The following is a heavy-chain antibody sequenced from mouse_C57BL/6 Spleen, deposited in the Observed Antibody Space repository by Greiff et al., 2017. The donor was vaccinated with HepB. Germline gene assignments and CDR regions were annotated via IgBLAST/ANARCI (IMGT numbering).Heavy chain of an antibody. CDR2: INPNNGGT. D-gene: IGHD1-1*01. J-gene: IGHJ4*01. CDR3: ARSDYYGSGDY. Sequence: VQLQQSGPELVKPGASVKISCKASGYTFTDYYMNWVKQSHGKSLEWIGDINPNNGGTSYNQKFKGKATLTVDKSSSTAYMELRSLTSEDSAVYYCARSDYYGSGDYWGQGTSVTVSS. CDR1: GYTFTDYY. V-gene: IGHV1-26*01.